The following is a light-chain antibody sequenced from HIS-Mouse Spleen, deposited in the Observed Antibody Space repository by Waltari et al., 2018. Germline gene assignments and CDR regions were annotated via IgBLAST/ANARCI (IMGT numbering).Light chain of an antibody. CDR3: QVWDSSSDHVV. CDR1: TIGSKS. CDR2: DDS. J-gene: IGLJ2*01. V-gene: IGLV3-21*03. Sequence: SYVRTQPPSVSVAPGKTARITCGGNTIGSKSLHGYQQKPGQAPVLVVYDDSDRPSGIPERFSGSNSGNTATLTISRVEAGDEADYYCQVWDSSSDHVVFGGGTKLTVL.